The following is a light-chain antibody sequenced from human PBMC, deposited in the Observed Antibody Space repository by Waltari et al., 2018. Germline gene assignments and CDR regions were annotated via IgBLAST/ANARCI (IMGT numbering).Light chain of an antibody. CDR2: EAS. Sequence: DIQMTQSPSTLSASVGDRVTITCRASHSISTWLAWYQQKPGKAPKPLIYEASSLENGVPSRCSGSGSGTECTLTISSLQPDDFATYYCQQFNTYPIHFGRGTKVDIK. CDR1: HSISTW. CDR3: QQFNTYPIH. J-gene: IGKJ3*01. V-gene: IGKV1-5*03.